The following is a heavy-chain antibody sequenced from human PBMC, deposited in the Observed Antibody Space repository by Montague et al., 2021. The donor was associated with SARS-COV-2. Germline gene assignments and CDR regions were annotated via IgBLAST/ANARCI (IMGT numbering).Heavy chain of an antibody. CDR3: ARAERGSCGDGNCYQYFFNY. J-gene: IGHJ4*02. Sequence: CAISGDSVSTNSGTWNWVRLSPSRGLEWLGRTYYRSEWYSAYSVSVKSRISINPDTSKNQFSLQLNSVTPEGTAVYYCARAERGSCGDGNCYQYFFNYWGQGTLVTVSS. CDR1: GDSVSTNSGT. CDR2: TYYRSEWYS. V-gene: IGHV6-1*01. D-gene: IGHD2-15*01.